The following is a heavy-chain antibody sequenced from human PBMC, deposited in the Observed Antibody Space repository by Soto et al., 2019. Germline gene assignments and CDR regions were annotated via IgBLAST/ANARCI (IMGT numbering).Heavy chain of an antibody. CDR1: GYTSSTYG. J-gene: IGHJ3*01. CDR3: ARVKVPAAILGAFDL. CDR2: INPLKGDT. V-gene: IGHV1-18*01. Sequence: QAQLVQSGGEMRKPGASVKVSCKASGYTSSTYGITWVRQAPGQGLEWMGWINPLKGDTNSAARFQDRLTMTTDTSTGTAYMELRSLTSDDTAVYYCARVKVPAAILGAFDLWGQGTVVTVSS. D-gene: IGHD2-2*02.